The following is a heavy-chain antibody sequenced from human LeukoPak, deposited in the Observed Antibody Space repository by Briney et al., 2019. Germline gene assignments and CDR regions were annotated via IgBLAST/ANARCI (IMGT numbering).Heavy chain of an antibody. V-gene: IGHV3-9*01. D-gene: IGHD5-12*01. CDR2: ISWNSGSI. J-gene: IGHJ4*02. Sequence: PGGSLRLSCAASGFTFDDYAMHWVRQAAGKGLEWVSGISWNSGSIGYADSVKGRFTISRDNAKNSLYLQMNSLRAEDTALYYCAKDIVATMYYFDYWGQGTLVTVSS. CDR3: AKDIVATMYYFDY. CDR1: GFTFDDYA.